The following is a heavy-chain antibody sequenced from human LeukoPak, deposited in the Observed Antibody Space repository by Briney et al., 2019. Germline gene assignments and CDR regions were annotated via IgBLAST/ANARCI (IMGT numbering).Heavy chain of an antibody. D-gene: IGHD4-17*01. V-gene: IGHV3-66*01. CDR2: IMPGGHI. J-gene: IGHJ4*02. Sequence: PGGSLRLSCRASGFSVDSVFMNWVRQPPGNGLEWVSFIMPGGHIDYTDSVKGRFTISRDSFKNTLSLQMNSLRVDDSAVYYCARGNSATTTFDFWGQGTLVTVSS. CDR3: ARGNSATTTFDF. CDR1: GFSVDSVF.